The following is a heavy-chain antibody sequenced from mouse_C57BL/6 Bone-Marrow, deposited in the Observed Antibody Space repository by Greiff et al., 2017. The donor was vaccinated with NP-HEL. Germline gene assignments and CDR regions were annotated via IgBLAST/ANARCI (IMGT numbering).Heavy chain of an antibody. Sequence: VKLVESGPGLVQPSQSLSITCTVSGFSLTSYGVHWVRQSPGKGLEWLGVIWRGGSTDYNAAFMSRLSITKDNSKSQVCFKMNSLQADDTAIYYCAKRGDDYDGTWFAYWGQGTLVTVSA. J-gene: IGHJ3*01. CDR1: GFSLTSYG. D-gene: IGHD2-4*01. CDR3: AKRGDDYDGTWFAY. CDR2: IWRGGST. V-gene: IGHV2-5*01.